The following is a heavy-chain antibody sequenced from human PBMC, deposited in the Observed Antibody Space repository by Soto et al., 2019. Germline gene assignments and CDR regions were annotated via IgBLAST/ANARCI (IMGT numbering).Heavy chain of an antibody. CDR3: ASDSRGWNYLFDY. CDR1: GGSISSSTYY. CDR2: IYKSGST. V-gene: IGHV4-39*01. J-gene: IGHJ4*02. D-gene: IGHD1-7*01. Sequence: QLHLQESGPGLVKPSETLSLTCTVSGGSISSSTYYWGWIRQPPGKGLEWIGNIYKSGSTYYNPSLKSRVTISVDTSKNEFSLKLRSVTATDTAVYFCASDSRGWNYLFDYWGQGTLVTVSS.